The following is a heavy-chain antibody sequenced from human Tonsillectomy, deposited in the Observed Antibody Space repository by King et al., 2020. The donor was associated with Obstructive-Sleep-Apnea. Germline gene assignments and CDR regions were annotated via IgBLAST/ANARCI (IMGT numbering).Heavy chain of an antibody. CDR2: IDPSDSYT. CDR1: GYSFTSYW. CDR3: ARRITYGSGTYYTAWFDP. Sequence: VQLVQSGAEVKKPGESLRISCKGSGYSFTSYWISWVRQMPGKGLEWMGRIDPSDSYTNYSPSFQGHVSISADKSNNTAYLQWTSLKASDTAMYYCARRITYGSGTYYTAWFDPWGQGTLVTVSS. V-gene: IGHV5-10-1*03. D-gene: IGHD3-10*01. J-gene: IGHJ5*02.